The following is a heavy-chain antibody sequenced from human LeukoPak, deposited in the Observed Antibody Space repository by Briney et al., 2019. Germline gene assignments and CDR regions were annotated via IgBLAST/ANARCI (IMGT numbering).Heavy chain of an antibody. Sequence: PGRSLRLSCAASGFTFSSYGMHWVRQAPGKGLEWVAVISYDGSNKYYADSVKGRFTISRDNSKNTLYLQMNSLRAEDTAVYYCAKLQVGATFDAFDIWGQGTMVTVSS. J-gene: IGHJ3*02. D-gene: IGHD1-26*01. CDR3: AKLQVGATFDAFDI. CDR2: ISYDGSNK. V-gene: IGHV3-30*18. CDR1: GFTFSSYG.